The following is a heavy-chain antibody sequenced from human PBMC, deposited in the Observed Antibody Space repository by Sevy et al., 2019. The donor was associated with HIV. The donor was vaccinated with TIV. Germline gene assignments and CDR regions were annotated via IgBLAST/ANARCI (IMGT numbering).Heavy chain of an antibody. Sequence: SETPLTCAVSSYSVGSDNYWGWIRQSPGKGLEWIGIIYRSGTTYYNPSLKSRVTISVDTSKNQFSLKLSSVTASDTAVYFCARALGMATFGQIRFDSWGQGTLVTVSS. V-gene: IGHV4-38-2*01. CDR3: ARALGMATFGQIRFDS. D-gene: IGHD5-12*01. J-gene: IGHJ5*01. CDR2: IYRSGTT. CDR1: SYSVGSDNY.